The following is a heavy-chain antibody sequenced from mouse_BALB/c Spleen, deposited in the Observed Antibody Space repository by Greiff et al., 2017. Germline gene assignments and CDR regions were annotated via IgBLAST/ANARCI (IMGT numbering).Heavy chain of an antibody. J-gene: IGHJ4*01. CDR3: ARGGNYHYYAMDD. V-gene: IGHV1S41*01. Sequence: DLVKPGASVKLSCKASGYTFTSYWINWIKQRPGQGLEWIGRIAPGSGSTYYNEMFKGKATLTVDTSSSTAYIQLSSLSSEDSAVYFCARGGNYHYYAMDDWGQGTSVTVSS. D-gene: IGHD2-1*01. CDR2: IAPGSGST. CDR1: GYTFTSYW.